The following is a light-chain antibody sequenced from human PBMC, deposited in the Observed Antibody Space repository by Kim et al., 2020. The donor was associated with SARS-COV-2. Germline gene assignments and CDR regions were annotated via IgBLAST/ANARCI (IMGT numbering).Light chain of an antibody. CDR1: QDISTY. J-gene: IGKJ1*01. CDR2: AAS. V-gene: IGKV1-39*01. Sequence: SVGDRVTITCRAGQDISTYLNWYHQKPGKAPKLLIYAASNLQSGAPSRFSGSGSGTDFTLTISSLQPEDFATYYCQQSYSSTLWTFGQGTKVDIK. CDR3: QQSYSSTLWT.